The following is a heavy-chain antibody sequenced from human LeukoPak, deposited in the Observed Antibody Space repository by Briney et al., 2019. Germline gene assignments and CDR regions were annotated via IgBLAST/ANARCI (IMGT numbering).Heavy chain of an antibody. CDR1: GGSINNYY. CDR3: ASAAFVDAFDI. CDR2: IHYSGST. J-gene: IGHJ3*02. V-gene: IGHV4-59*01. Sequence: PSETLSLTCTVSGGSINNYYWIWIRQPPWRGLEWIGYIHYSGSTNYKLSLKSRVTISVDTSKKQFSLKLNSVTAADTAVYYCASAAFVDAFDIWGQGTMVTVSS.